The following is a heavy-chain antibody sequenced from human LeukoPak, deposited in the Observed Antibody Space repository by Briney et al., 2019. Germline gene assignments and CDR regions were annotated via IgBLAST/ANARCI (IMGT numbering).Heavy chain of an antibody. CDR1: GGSISSYY. J-gene: IGHJ5*02. D-gene: IGHD3-10*01. V-gene: IGHV4-59*12. Sequence: SETLSLTCTVSGGSISSYYWSWIRQPPGKGLEWIGYIYYSGSTYYNPSLKSRVTISVDTSKNQFSLKLSSVTAADTAVYYCARGRTMVRGVKAYENWFDPWGQGTLVTVSS. CDR3: ARGRTMVRGVKAYENWFDP. CDR2: IYYSGST.